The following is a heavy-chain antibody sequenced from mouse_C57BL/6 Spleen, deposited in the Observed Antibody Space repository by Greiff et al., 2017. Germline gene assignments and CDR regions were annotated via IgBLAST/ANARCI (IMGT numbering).Heavy chain of an antibody. V-gene: IGHV1-64*01. J-gene: IGHJ2*01. CDR1: GYTFTSYW. D-gene: IGHD1-1*02. CDR2: IHPNSGST. CDR3: AKGGSYDYFDY. Sequence: VQLQQPGAELVKPGASVKLSCKASGYTFTSYWMHWVKQRPGQGLEWIGMIHPNSGSTNYNEKFKSKATLTVDKSSSTAYMQISSLTSEDSAVYYCAKGGSYDYFDYWGQGTTLTVSS.